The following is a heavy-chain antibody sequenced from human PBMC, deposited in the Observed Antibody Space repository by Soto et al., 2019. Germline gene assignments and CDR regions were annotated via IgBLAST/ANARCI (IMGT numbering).Heavy chain of an antibody. J-gene: IGHJ3*02. CDR2: INTDGATS. Sequence: EVQLVESGGDLVPPGGSLRLSCAASGFTFSGHWMHWVRQVPGKGLEWVSRINTDGATSAYADSVKGRFTISRDNAKNTLYLQMNALRAEDTAVYYCAREAGYCSRTSCYRRAFDTWGQGTTVPVSS. CDR1: GFTFSGHW. CDR3: AREAGYCSRTSCYRRAFDT. D-gene: IGHD2-2*01. V-gene: IGHV3-74*03.